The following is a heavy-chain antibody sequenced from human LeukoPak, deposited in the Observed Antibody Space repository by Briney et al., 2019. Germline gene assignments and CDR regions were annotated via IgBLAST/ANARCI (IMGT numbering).Heavy chain of an antibody. CDR3: SRDGDVTGETFDY. D-gene: IGHD2-21*02. CDR1: GFTFSSFA. V-gene: IGHV3-30*15. J-gene: IGHJ4*02. Sequence: GGGVVQPGRSLRLSCAASGFTFSSFAMHWVRQAPGKGLEWVAVMSSDGRKENYADSVKGRFTISRDNSKSTLFLQMRSLRPEDTAVYFCSRDGDVTGETFDYWGQGTLVTVSS. CDR2: MSSDGRKE.